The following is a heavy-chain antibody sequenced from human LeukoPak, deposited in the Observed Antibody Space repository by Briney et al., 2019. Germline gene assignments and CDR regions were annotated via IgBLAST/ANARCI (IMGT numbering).Heavy chain of an antibody. CDR3: TRGSMVWGSYRSTTIPRYFDY. V-gene: IGHV4-39*07. CDR2: IYYTGTT. Sequence: SETLSLTCTVSGGSISSSSYYWGWIRQSPGKGLEWIGSIYYTGTTYDNPSLKSRTTISVDTSKNQFSLKLSSVTAADTAVYYCTRGSMVWGSYRSTTIPRYFDYWGQGTLVTVSS. CDR1: GGSISSSSYY. J-gene: IGHJ4*02. D-gene: IGHD3-16*02.